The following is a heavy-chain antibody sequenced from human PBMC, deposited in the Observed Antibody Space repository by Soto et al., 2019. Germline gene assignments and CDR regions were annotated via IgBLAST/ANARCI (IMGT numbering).Heavy chain of an antibody. CDR1: GYIFTSYW. D-gene: IGHD6-13*01. J-gene: IGHJ6*02. CDR3: ARQPYSIAAAGYYYYYGMDV. Sequence: GESLKISCNGSGYIFTSYWIGWVRQMPGKGLEWMGIIYPGDSDTRYSPSFQGQVTISADKSISTAYLQWSSLKASDTAMYYCARQPYSIAAAGYYYYYGMDVWGQGTTVTVSS. V-gene: IGHV5-51*01. CDR2: IYPGDSDT.